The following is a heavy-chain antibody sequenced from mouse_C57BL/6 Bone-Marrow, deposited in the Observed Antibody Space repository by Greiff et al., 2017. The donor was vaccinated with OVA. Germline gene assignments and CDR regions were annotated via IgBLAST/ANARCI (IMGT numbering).Heavy chain of an antibody. Sequence: VQVVESGAELARPGASVKLSCKASGYTFTSYGISWVKQRTGQGLEWIGEIYPRSGNTYYNEKFKGKATLTADKSSSTAYMELRSLTSEDSAVYFCARERDWGTWFAYWGQGTLVTVSA. CDR2: IYPRSGNT. CDR3: ARERDWGTWFAY. D-gene: IGHD4-1*01. V-gene: IGHV1-81*01. J-gene: IGHJ3*01. CDR1: GYTFTSYG.